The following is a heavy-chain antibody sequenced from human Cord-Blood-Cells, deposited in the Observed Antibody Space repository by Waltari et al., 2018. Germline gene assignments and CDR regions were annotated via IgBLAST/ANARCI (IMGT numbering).Heavy chain of an antibody. D-gene: IGHD1-26*01. CDR2: IYYSGST. V-gene: IGHV4-39*01. CDR1: GGSISSSSYY. J-gene: IGHJ3*02. CDR3: ASWWSYYAFDI. Sequence: QLQLQESGPGLVKPSETLSLTCTVSGGSISSSSYYWGWIRQPPGKGLEWIGSIYYSGSTYYNPSLKSRVTISVDTSKNQFSLKLSSVTAADTAVYYCASWWSYYAFDIWGQGTMVTVSS.